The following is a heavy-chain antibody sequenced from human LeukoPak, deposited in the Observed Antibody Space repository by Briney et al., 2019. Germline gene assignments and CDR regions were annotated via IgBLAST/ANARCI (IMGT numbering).Heavy chain of an antibody. D-gene: IGHD7-27*01. CDR1: GFTFDTYA. Sequence: RPGGSLRLSCAASGFTFDTYAMNSVRQAPGKGREWISYIDTSSSTMYYAVSVMGRFTISRDNAKESLYLQMNSLRDEDTAVYYCAREDDSWGPNNLDLWGQGTMVTVSS. J-gene: IGHJ3*01. V-gene: IGHV3-48*02. CDR2: IDTSSSTM. CDR3: AREDDSWGPNNLDL.